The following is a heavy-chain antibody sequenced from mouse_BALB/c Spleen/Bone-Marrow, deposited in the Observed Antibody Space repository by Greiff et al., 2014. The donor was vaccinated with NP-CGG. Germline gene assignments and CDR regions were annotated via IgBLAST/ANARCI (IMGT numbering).Heavy chain of an antibody. D-gene: IGHD2-2*01. J-gene: IGHJ1*01. CDR3: ARSLYGYDWYFDV. V-gene: IGHV1-14*01. CDR1: GYTFTSYV. CDR2: INPYNDGT. Sequence: EVQLQESGPELVKPGASVKMSYKASGYTFTSYVMHWVKQKPGQGLEWIGNINPYNDGTKYNEKFKGKATLTSDKSSSTAFMELSSLTSEDSAVYYCARSLYGYDWYFDVWGAGTTVTVSS.